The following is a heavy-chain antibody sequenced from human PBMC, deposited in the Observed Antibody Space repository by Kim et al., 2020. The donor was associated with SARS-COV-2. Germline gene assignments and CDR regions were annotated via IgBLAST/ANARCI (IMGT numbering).Heavy chain of an antibody. Sequence: SETLSLTCAVYGGSFSGYYWSWIRQPPGKGLEWIGEINHSGSTNYNPSLKSRVTISVDTSKNQFSLKLSSVTAADTAVYYCARGLHCSSTSCYPDYGDY. CDR3: ARGLHCSSTSCYPDYGDY. V-gene: IGHV4-34*01. CDR2: INHSGST. D-gene: IGHD2-2*01. CDR1: GGSFSGYY. J-gene: IGHJ4*01.